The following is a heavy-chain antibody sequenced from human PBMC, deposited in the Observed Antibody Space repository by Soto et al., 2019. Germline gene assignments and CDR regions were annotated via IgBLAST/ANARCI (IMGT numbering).Heavy chain of an antibody. CDR3: ARGGKNGNFAVFDY. J-gene: IGHJ4*02. Sequence: PGESLKISCKGSGYSFSTFWIAWVRQLPGKGLDWVGLIYPLDSQTTYSPSFQGQVTISVDRSIDTAYLHWKTLQASDTAMYFCARGGKNGNFAVFDYWGPGALVTVSS. CDR2: IYPLDSQT. D-gene: IGHD1-1*01. V-gene: IGHV5-51*01. CDR1: GYSFSTFW.